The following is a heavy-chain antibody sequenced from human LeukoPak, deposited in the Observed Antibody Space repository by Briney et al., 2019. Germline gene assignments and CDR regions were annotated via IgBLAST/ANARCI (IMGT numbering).Heavy chain of an antibody. CDR2: ISYDGSNK. CDR1: GFTFSSYG. CDR3: AKDFVRSYYPYYYGMDV. D-gene: IGHD1-26*01. Sequence: GGSLRLSCAASGFTFSSYGMYWVRQAPGKGLEWVAVISYDGSNKYYADSVKGRFTISRDNSKNTLYLQMNSLRAEDTAVYYCAKDFVRSYYPYYYGMDVWGQGTTVTVSS. V-gene: IGHV3-30*18. J-gene: IGHJ6*02.